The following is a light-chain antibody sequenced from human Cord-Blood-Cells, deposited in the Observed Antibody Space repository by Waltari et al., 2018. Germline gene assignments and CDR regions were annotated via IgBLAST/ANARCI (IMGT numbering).Light chain of an antibody. CDR1: QGISNY. CDR2: AAS. Sequence: DIPMTQSPYSLSASVGDRVNITCRASQGISNYLDWFQQKPGKAPKSLIYAASRLQSGVPSKFSGSGSGTDFTLTISSLQPEDFATYYCQQYNSYPFTFGGGTKVEIK. J-gene: IGKJ4*01. V-gene: IGKV1-16*02. CDR3: QQYNSYPFT.